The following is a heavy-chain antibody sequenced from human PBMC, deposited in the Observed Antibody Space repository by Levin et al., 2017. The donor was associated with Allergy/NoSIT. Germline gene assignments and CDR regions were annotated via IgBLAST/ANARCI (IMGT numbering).Heavy chain of an antibody. Sequence: GESLKISCAASGFTFSSYAMHWVRQAPGKGLEWVAFISYDGSDKYYAESVKGRFTISRDDSKNTLYLQMYSLRAEDTAAYYCAKEGPGRDFDYWGQGTLVAVSS. CDR1: GFTFSSYA. J-gene: IGHJ4*02. CDR3: AKEGPGRDFDY. V-gene: IGHV3-30*18. CDR2: ISYDGSDK. D-gene: IGHD1-14*01.